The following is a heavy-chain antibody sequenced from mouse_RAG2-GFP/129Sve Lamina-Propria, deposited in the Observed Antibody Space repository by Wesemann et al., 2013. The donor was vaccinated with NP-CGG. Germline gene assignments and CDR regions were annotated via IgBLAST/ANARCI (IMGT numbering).Heavy chain of an antibody. CDR3: MRYGRDGYDWYFDV. CDR1: GFTFSGFW. J-gene: IGHJ1*03. CDR2: INSDGSAI. D-gene: IGHD2-2*01. Sequence: EVQLLETGGGLVQPGGSRGLSCEGSGFTFSGFWMSWVRQTPGKTLEWIGDINSDGSAINYAPSIKDRFTIFRDNDKSTLYLQMSNVRSEDTATYFCMRYGRDGYDWYFDVWGTGTTVTVSS. V-gene: IGHV11-2*01.